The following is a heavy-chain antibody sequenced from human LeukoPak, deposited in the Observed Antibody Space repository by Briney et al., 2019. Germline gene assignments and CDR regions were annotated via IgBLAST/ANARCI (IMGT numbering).Heavy chain of an antibody. CDR2: ISPSGGST. CDR3: ARDLGYDYYFDY. V-gene: IGHV1-46*01. CDR1: GYTFTSNY. Sequence: ASVKVSRKAFGYTFTSNYMHWVRQAPGQGPEWMGVISPSGGSTTYAQKFQGRVTMTRDMSTSTVYMELSSLRSEDTAVYYCARDLGYDYYFDYWGQGTLVTVSS. D-gene: IGHD2-2*01. J-gene: IGHJ4*02.